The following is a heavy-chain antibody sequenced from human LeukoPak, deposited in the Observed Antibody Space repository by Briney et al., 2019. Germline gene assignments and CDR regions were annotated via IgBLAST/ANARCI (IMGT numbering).Heavy chain of an antibody. Sequence: GGSLRLSCAASGFTFSSYAMSWVRQAPGEGLGWVSAIGGSGGSTYYADSVKGRFTISRDNSKNTLYLQMDSLRAEDTAVYYCAKFVLRFLEWSYFDYWGQGTLVTVSS. CDR1: GFTFSSYA. CDR3: AKFVLRFLEWSYFDY. V-gene: IGHV3-23*01. J-gene: IGHJ4*02. D-gene: IGHD3-3*01. CDR2: IGGSGGST.